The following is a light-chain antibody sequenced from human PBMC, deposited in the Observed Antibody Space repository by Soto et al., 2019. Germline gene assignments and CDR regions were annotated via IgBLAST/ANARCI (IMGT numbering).Light chain of an antibody. Sequence: EIVLTQSPATLSVSPVERATLSCRASQSVSSNLAWYQQKPGQAPRLLIYGASSRATGIPDRFSGSGSGTEFTLTISRLEPEDFAVYYCHQYGISPFGGGTKVDNK. CDR2: GAS. CDR1: QSVSSN. J-gene: IGKJ4*01. CDR3: HQYGISP. V-gene: IGKV3-20*01.